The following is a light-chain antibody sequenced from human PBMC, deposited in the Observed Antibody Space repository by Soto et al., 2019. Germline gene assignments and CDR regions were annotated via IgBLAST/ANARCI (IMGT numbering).Light chain of an antibody. CDR1: QTIGRY. CDR2: AGS. Sequence: DIQMTQSPSSLSASGGDRVTITCRASQTIGRYLNWYQQQPGKAPKLLIYAGSNLQSGVPSRFSGTGSGTDFTLTISSLQPEDFATYYCQQNYGTPGTFGQGTKVDVK. CDR3: QQNYGTPGT. J-gene: IGKJ1*01. V-gene: IGKV1-39*01.